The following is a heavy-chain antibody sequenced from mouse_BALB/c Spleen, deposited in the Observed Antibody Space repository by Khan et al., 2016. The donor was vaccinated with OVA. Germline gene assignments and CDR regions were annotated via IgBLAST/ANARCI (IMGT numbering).Heavy chain of an antibody. CDR1: GYTFTSYW. D-gene: IGHD2-4*01. V-gene: IGHV1-7*01. CDR2: INPTTGYT. CDR3: ARSPTMITQFSY. Sequence: QVQLQQSGAELAKPGASVKMSCKASGYTFTSYWMHWVKQRPGQGLAWIGFINPTTGYTEYNQKFKDKAPLTADKSYSTAYMQLSSLTTEDSAVYYCARSPTMITQFSYWGQGTLVTVSA. J-gene: IGHJ3*01.